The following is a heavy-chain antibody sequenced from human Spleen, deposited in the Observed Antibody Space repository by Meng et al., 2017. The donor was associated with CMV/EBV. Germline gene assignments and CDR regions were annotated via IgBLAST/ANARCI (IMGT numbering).Heavy chain of an antibody. D-gene: IGHD3-22*01. Sequence: GGSLRLSCAASGFTFDDFAMHWVRQAPGKGLEWVSGISWNSASIGYADSVKGRFIISRDNAKNSLYLQMNILTNEDTALYFCARVGVVITNYYYYYGMDVWGQGTTVTVSS. CDR2: ISWNSASI. CDR3: ARVGVVITNYYYYYGMDV. V-gene: IGHV3-9*01. J-gene: IGHJ6*02. CDR1: GFTFDDFA.